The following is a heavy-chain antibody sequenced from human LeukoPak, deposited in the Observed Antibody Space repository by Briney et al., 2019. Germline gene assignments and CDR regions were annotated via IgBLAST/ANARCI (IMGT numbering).Heavy chain of an antibody. Sequence: PGGSLRLSCAASGFTFSSYSMNWVRQAPGKGLEWVSSISSSSSYIYYADSVKGRFTISRDNAKNSLYLQMNSLRAEDTAVYYCASIDYDSWSGDTYYFDYWGQGTLVTVSS. D-gene: IGHD3-3*01. J-gene: IGHJ4*02. CDR2: ISSSSSYI. V-gene: IGHV3-21*01. CDR3: ASIDYDSWSGDTYYFDY. CDR1: GFTFSSYS.